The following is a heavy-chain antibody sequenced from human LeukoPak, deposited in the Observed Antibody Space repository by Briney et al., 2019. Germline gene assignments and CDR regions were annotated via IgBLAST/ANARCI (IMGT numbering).Heavy chain of an antibody. CDR2: IYPSGST. V-gene: IGHV4-4*07. J-gene: IGHJ4*02. CDR3: ARSFYGSGNFDL. Sequence: PSETLSLTCTVSGVSISSHYWSWLRQPAGKGLEWIGRIYPSGSTKYNPSLKNRVTMSLDTSKILFSLKLSSVTAADTAIYYCARSFYGSGNFDLWGQGTLVTVSS. CDR1: GVSISSHY. D-gene: IGHD3-10*01.